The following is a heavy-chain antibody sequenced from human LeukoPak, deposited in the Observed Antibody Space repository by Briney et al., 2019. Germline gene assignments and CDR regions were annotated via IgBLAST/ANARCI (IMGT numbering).Heavy chain of an antibody. CDR2: IYTSGST. J-gene: IGHJ6*02. CDR1: GGSISSYY. Sequence: PSETLSLTCTVSGGSISSYYWSWIRQPAGKGLEWIGRIYTSGSTNYNPSLKSRVTMSVDTSKNQFSLKLSSVTAADTAVYCCARDLGVTIFGLSNGMDVWGQGTTVTVSS. CDR3: ARDLGVTIFGLSNGMDV. V-gene: IGHV4-4*07. D-gene: IGHD3-3*01.